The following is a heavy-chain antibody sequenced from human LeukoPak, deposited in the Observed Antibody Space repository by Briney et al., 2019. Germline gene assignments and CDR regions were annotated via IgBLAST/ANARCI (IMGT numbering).Heavy chain of an antibody. V-gene: IGHV4-34*01. D-gene: IGHD6-19*01. CDR3: ARARQEWLAPSNRYYFDY. CDR2: INHSGST. Sequence: SETLSLTCAVYGGSFSGYYWSWIRQPPGKGLEWIGEINHSGSTNYNPSLKSRATISVDTSKNQFSLKLSSVTAADTAVYYCARARQEWLAPSNRYYFDYWGQGTLVTVSS. CDR1: GGSFSGYY. J-gene: IGHJ4*02.